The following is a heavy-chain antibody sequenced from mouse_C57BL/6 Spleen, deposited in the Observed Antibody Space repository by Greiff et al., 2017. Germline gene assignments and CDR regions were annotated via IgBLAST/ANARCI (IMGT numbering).Heavy chain of an antibody. V-gene: IGHV2-2*01. CDR1: GFSLTSYG. CDR2: IRSGGST. Sequence: QVQLQQSGPGLVQPSQSLSITCTVSGFSLTSYGVHWVRQSPGKGLEWLGVIRSGGSTDYNAAFISRLSISKNNSKSQVFYQMNSLQADDTAIYYCARRDSEYAMDYGGQGTSVTVSS. CDR3: ARRDSEYAMDY. J-gene: IGHJ4*01. D-gene: IGHD3-1*01.